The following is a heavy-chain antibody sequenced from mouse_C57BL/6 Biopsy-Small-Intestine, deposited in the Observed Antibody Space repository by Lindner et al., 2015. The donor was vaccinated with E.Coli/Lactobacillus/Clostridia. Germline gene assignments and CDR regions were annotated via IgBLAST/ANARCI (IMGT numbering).Heavy chain of an antibody. CDR1: GYAFTNYL. V-gene: IGHV1-54*01. CDR3: ARHRQLRPYYFDY. J-gene: IGHJ2*01. D-gene: IGHD3-2*02. Sequence: VQLQESGAELVRPGTSVKVSCKASGYAFTNYLIEWVKQRPGQGLEWIGVINPGSGGTNYNEKFKGKATLTADKSSSTAYMQLSSLTSGDSAVYFCARHRQLRPYYFDYWGQGTTLTVSS. CDR2: INPGSGGT.